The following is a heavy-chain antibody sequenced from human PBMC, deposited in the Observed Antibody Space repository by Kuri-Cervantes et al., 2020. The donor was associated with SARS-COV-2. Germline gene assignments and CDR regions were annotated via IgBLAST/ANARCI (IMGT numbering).Heavy chain of an antibody. CDR2: VRGKANNYAT. J-gene: IGHJ4*02. D-gene: IGHD4-11*01. CDR3: ARDRIDYPYYFDY. Sequence: GGSLRLSCEVSGFLFSASAIHWVRQASGKGLEWVGRVRGKANNYATAYAASVKGRFTISRDDSKNMAYLQMNSLKTEDTAVYYCARDRIDYPYYFDYWGQGTLVTVSS. V-gene: IGHV3-73*01. CDR1: GFLFSASA.